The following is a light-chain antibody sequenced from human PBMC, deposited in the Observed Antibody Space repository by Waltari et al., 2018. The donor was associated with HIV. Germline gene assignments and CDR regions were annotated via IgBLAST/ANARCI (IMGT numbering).Light chain of an antibody. CDR1: SSNIGNNY. CDR3: GTWDTSLDAGV. Sequence: SVLTQPPSVSAAPGQKVTISCSGSSSNIGNNYVSWFQQLPGAAPRFLIYDNKQRPPGVPDRCSGARSGTSATLGVSGLQPGDEADYYCGTWDTSLDAGVFGGGTKLTVL. V-gene: IGLV1-51*01. J-gene: IGLJ3*02. CDR2: DNK.